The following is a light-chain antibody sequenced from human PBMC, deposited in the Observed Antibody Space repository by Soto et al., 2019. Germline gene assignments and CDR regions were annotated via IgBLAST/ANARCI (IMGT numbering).Light chain of an antibody. CDR2: KAS. CDR3: QQYNSFSLT. CDR1: QSISSW. Sequence: DIQMTQSPSTLSASVGDRVTITCRARQSISSWLAWYQQKPGKAPKLLIYKASNLGSGVPSRFSGSGSGTEFTLTISSLQPDDFATYYCQQYNSFSLTFGGGTKLEIK. V-gene: IGKV1-5*03. J-gene: IGKJ4*01.